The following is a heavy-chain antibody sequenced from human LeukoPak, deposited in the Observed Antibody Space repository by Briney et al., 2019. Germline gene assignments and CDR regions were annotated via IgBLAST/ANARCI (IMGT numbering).Heavy chain of an antibody. D-gene: IGHD3-22*01. J-gene: IGHJ4*02. CDR2: IWYDGTNK. CDR3: AKDTLDSSGYCFDY. V-gene: IGHV3-33*06. CDR1: VFIFSIYA. Sequence: PGGSLRLSCAASVFIFSIYAMHWVRRAPDEGLEWVAVIWYDGTNKYYADSVKGRFTISRDNSKNTLYLQMNSLRAEDTAVYYCAKDTLDSSGYCFDYWGQGTLVTVSS.